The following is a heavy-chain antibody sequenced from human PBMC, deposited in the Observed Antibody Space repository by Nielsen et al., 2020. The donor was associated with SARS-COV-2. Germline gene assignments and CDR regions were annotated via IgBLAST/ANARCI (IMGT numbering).Heavy chain of an antibody. D-gene: IGHD2-15*01. CDR1: GFTFSSYE. J-gene: IGHJ1*01. V-gene: IGHV3-48*03. CDR3: AKGERWGYCSGGSCPEYFQH. Sequence: GESLKISCAASGFTFSSYEMNWVRQAPGKGLEWVSYISSSGSTIYYADSVKGRFTISRDNSKNTLYLQMNSLRAEDTAVYYCAKGERWGYCSGGSCPEYFQHWGQGTLVTVSS. CDR2: ISSSGSTI.